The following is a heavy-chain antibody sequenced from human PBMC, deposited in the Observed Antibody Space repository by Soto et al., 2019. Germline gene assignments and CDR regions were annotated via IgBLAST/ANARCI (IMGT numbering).Heavy chain of an antibody. CDR1: GFTFSNAW. Sequence: PGGSLRLSCAASGFTFSNAWMSWVRQAPGKGLEWVGRIKSKTDGGTTDYAAPVKGRFTISRDDSKNTLYLQMNSLKTEDTAVYYCTTDFVRDSYFSSPSCYNPIDFWGQGTLVTVSS. V-gene: IGHV3-15*01. J-gene: IGHJ4*02. CDR2: IKSKTDGGTT. CDR3: TTDFVRDSYFSSPSCYNPIDF. D-gene: IGHD2-2*02.